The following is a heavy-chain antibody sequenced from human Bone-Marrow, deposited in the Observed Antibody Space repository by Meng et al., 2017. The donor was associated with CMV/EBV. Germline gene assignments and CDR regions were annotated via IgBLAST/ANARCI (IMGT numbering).Heavy chain of an antibody. Sequence: QLQLQESGPGLVKPSETLSLTCTVSGGSIGSSSYYWGWIRQPPGKGLEWIGSIYYSGSTYYNPSLKSRVTISVDTSKNQFSLKLSSVTAADTAVYYCARVYVTIFGVVNPPDYWGQGTLVTVSS. V-gene: IGHV4-39*07. CDR2: IYYSGST. J-gene: IGHJ4*02. CDR1: GGSIGSSSYY. CDR3: ARVYVTIFGVVNPPDY. D-gene: IGHD3-3*01.